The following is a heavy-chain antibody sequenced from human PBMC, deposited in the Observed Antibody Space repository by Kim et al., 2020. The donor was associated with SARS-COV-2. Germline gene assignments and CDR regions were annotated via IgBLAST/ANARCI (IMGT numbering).Heavy chain of an antibody. CDR3: ARGTYDYVWGSYRFVY. CDR2: IYYSGNT. D-gene: IGHD3-16*02. Sequence: SETLSLTCTVSGGSISGYHWSWIRQSPGRGLEWIGYIYYSGNTNYSPSLKSRVTISIDTSKNRFSLKLRSVTAADTAVYYCARGTYDYVWGSYRFVYWGQGTLVTVSS. CDR1: GGSISGYH. V-gene: IGHV4-59*01. J-gene: IGHJ4*02.